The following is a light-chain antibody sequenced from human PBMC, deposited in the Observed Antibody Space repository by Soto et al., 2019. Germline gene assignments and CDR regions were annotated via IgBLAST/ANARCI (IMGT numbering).Light chain of an antibody. V-gene: IGKV1-5*03. Sequence: DIQMTQSPSTLSGAVGDRVTITCRASQTISSWLAGYQQKPGKAPKLLIYKASTFKSGVPSRFSGSGSGTEFTLTISSLQPDDFATYYCQHYNSYSEAFGQGTKGELK. J-gene: IGKJ1*01. CDR3: QHYNSYSEA. CDR2: KAS. CDR1: QTISSW.